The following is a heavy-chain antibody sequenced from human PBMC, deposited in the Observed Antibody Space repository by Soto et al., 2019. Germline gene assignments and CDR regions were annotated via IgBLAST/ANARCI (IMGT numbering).Heavy chain of an antibody. Sequence: GSLXRSCAASGFSVSRKYMRCVPQTPGKGLEWVSLIQSGGPTYYADPVKGRFTISRDTPENTVHLQMDSLRAEDTAVYYCARDYVLCDGGRCYGVPLDVWGEGTPVTVSS. J-gene: IGHJ6*04. CDR2: IQSGGPT. CDR3: ARDYVLCDGGRCYGVPLDV. CDR1: GFSVSRKY. D-gene: IGHD2-15*01. V-gene: IGHV3-66*01.